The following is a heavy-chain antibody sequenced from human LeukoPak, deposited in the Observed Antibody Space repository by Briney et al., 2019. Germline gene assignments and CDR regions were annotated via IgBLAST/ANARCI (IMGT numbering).Heavy chain of an antibody. D-gene: IGHD2-2*01. J-gene: IGHJ4*02. CDR2: IDPSGGST. V-gene: IGHV1-46*01. CDR3: ARGSTYCSSISCPMINCDY. Sequence: APVKVSCKASGYTFTSYYMHWVRQAPGQGLEWMGIIDPSGGSTRYPQKFQGRVTMTGDTSTSTVYMELSSLRFEDTAVYYCARGSTYCSSISCPMINCDYWGRGTLVTVSS. CDR1: GYTFTSYY.